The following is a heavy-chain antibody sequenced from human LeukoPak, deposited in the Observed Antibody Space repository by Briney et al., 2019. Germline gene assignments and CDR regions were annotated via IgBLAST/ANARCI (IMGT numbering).Heavy chain of an antibody. V-gene: IGHV3-7*01. Sequence: GGSLRLSCAAAGSTFNRFWMTWVRQAPGKGLEWVASIKQDGSEKFYVDSVKGRFTISRDSAKNSLFLQMSSLRAEDTAVYYCARDLLGDPYYYYGMDVWGQGTTVTVSS. J-gene: IGHJ6*02. CDR3: ARDLLGDPYYYYGMDV. D-gene: IGHD3-3*02. CDR2: IKQDGSEK. CDR1: GSTFNRFW.